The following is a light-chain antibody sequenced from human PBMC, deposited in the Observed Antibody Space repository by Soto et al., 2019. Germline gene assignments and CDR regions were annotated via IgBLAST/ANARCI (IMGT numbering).Light chain of an antibody. CDR3: QQYNSFIWT. CDR1: QSISNW. CDR2: DAS. Sequence: DIQMTQSPSSLSASVGDRVTITCRASQSISNWLAWYQQKPGKAPKLLIYDASSLESGVPARCSGSGSGTEFNLTISSLQPEDFATYYCQQYNSFIWTFGQGTKVDIK. J-gene: IGKJ1*01. V-gene: IGKV1-5*01.